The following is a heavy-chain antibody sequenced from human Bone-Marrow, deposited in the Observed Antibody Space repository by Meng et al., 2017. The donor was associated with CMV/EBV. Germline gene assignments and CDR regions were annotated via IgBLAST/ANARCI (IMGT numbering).Heavy chain of an antibody. J-gene: IGHJ4*01. CDR1: GGTFSSYA. CDR2: IITIFGTA. Sequence: SVKVSCKASGGTFSSYAISWVRQAPGQGLEWMGGIITIFGTANYAQKFQGRVTITTDESTSTAYMELSSMRSEDKAADYCAGGEYDSSWYGSDYFDYWGQGTMVTVSS. CDR3: AGGEYDSSWYGSDYFDY. D-gene: IGHD6-13*01. V-gene: IGHV1-69*05.